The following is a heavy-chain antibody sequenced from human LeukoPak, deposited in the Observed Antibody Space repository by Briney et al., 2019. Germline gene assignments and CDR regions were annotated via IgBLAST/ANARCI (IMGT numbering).Heavy chain of an antibody. CDR1: GFTFSSYA. D-gene: IGHD3-22*01. Sequence: GGSLRLSCAASGFTFSSYAMHWVRQAPDKGLEWVAVISYDGSNKYYADSVKGRFTISRDNSKNTLYLQMNSLRAEDTAVYYCARAKTMTFDYWGQGTLVTVSS. CDR2: ISYDGSNK. J-gene: IGHJ4*02. CDR3: ARAKTMTFDY. V-gene: IGHV3-30*04.